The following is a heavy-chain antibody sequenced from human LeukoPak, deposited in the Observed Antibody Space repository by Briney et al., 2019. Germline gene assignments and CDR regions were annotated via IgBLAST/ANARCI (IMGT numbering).Heavy chain of an antibody. D-gene: IGHD6-13*01. Sequence: SETLSLTCAVYGGSFSGYYWSWIRQPPGKGLEWIGEINHSGSTNYNPSLKSRVTISVDTSKNQFSLKLRSVTAADTAVYYCARRKSIAAAGRWNWFDPWGQGTLVTVSS. J-gene: IGHJ5*02. CDR1: GGSFSGYY. V-gene: IGHV4-34*01. CDR3: ARRKSIAAAGRWNWFDP. CDR2: INHSGST.